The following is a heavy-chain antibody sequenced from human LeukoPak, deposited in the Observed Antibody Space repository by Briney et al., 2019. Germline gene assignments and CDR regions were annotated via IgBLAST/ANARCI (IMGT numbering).Heavy chain of an antibody. J-gene: IGHJ6*02. CDR3: ARAEVRYFDWLPSDYYYYGMDV. V-gene: IGHV1-3*01. CDR2: IKAGNGNT. Sequence: GASVTVSCKASGYTFTSYAMHWVRQAPGQRLEWMGWIKAGNGNTKYSQKFQGRVTITRDTSASTAYMELSSLRSEDTAVYYCARAEVRYFDWLPSDYYYYGMDVWGQGTTVTVSS. D-gene: IGHD3-9*01. CDR1: GYTFTSYA.